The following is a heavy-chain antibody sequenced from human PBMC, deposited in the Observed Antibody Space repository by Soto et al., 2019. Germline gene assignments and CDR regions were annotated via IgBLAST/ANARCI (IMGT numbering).Heavy chain of an antibody. CDR2: IKSKAHGGTT. J-gene: IGHJ4*02. D-gene: IGHD3-22*01. CDR3: ASYRDSSGLRRYNY. V-gene: IGHV3-15*07. CDR1: DFILSDAW. Sequence: EVQLEESGGGLIKPGESLTLSCAASDFILSDAWMKWVRQAPGKGLECVGRIKSKAHGGTTDYAAPLKGRFTILRDDSKTTLYLQMNSLQTEDTAMYYCASYRDSSGLRRYNYWGQGALVTVSS.